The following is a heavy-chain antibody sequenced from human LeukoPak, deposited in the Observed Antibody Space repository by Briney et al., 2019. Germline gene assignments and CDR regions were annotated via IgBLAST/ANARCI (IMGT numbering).Heavy chain of an antibody. J-gene: IGHJ4*02. V-gene: IGHV3-30*04. CDR1: GFTFSNYA. Sequence: TGRSLRLSCAASGFTFSNYAMHWVRQAPGKGLEWVALISYDGSDKYYADSVKGRFTISRDDSKNTLYLQMSSLRRDDTAMYYCGRDLPGPPLVDYGGQGPLVTVSS. CDR2: ISYDGSDK. CDR3: GRDLPGPPLVDY.